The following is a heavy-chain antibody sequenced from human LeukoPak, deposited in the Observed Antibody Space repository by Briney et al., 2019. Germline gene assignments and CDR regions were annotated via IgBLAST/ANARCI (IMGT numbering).Heavy chain of an antibody. Sequence: ASVKVSCKASGYTFTSYGISWVRQAPGQGLEWMGWISAYNGNTNYAQKLQGIVTITTDTSTSTGYMKLRSLRSDDPAVYYCERESYVLMVYAIREDYYYYYMDVWGKGTTVTVSS. D-gene: IGHD2-8*01. CDR2: ISAYNGNT. J-gene: IGHJ6*03. CDR1: GYTFTSYG. CDR3: ERESYVLMVYAIREDYYYYYMDV. V-gene: IGHV1-18*01.